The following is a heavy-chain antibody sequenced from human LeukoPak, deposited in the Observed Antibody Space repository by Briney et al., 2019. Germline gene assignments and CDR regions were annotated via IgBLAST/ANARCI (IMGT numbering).Heavy chain of an antibody. CDR1: GFTFSSYA. CDR2: ISSNGGST. J-gene: IGHJ3*02. Sequence: PGGSLRLSCAASGFTFSSYAMHWVRQAPAKGLEYVSAISSNGGSTYYANSVKGRFTISRDNSKNTLYLQMNSLRAEDTAVYYCAKWRGMSTYCGGDCFPNDAFDIWAKGQWSPSLQ. V-gene: IGHV3-64*01. CDR3: AKWRGMSTYCGGDCFPNDAFDI. D-gene: IGHD2-21*01.